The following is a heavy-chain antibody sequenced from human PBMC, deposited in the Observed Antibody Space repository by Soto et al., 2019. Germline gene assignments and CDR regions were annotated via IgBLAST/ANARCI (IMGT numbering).Heavy chain of an antibody. Sequence: QVQLVESGGGVVQPGRSLRLSCAASGFSFSIYAMHWVRQAPGKGLERVAVTSYDGTKKYYTDSVKSRFTISRDNSKNSLYLQMNSLRAEDTAVYHCARAHYNSSGYYRPFDCWGQGTLVTVSS. J-gene: IGHJ4*02. D-gene: IGHD3-22*01. CDR2: TSYDGTKK. CDR3: ARAHYNSSGYYRPFDC. CDR1: GFSFSIYA. V-gene: IGHV3-30-3*01.